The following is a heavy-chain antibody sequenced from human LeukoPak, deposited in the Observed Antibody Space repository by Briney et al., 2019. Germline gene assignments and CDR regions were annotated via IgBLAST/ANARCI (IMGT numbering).Heavy chain of an antibody. D-gene: IGHD1-26*01. Sequence: PSQTLSLTCTVSRVSISSYYWSWIRQPPGKGLEWIGYIYYSGSTNYNPSLKSRVTISEDTSKNQFSLKLSSVTAADTAVYYCARGSGGNYKAFDYWGQGTLVTVSS. J-gene: IGHJ4*02. V-gene: IGHV4-59*01. CDR3: ARGSGGNYKAFDY. CDR2: IYYSGST. CDR1: RVSISSYY.